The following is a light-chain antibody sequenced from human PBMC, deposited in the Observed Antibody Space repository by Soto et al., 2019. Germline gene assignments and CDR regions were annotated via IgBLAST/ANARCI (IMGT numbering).Light chain of an antibody. V-gene: IGKV3-11*01. CDR1: QSFDSY. J-gene: IGKJ5*01. CDR2: GAS. CDR3: QQRDSWPIT. Sequence: EIVLTQSPSSLSWSPGERATLSCRASQSFDSYLVWYQQKPGQAPRLPIFGASNRATGIPARFSGSGSGTDFTLTINSLETDDFAVYYCQQRDSWPITFGQGTRLEIK.